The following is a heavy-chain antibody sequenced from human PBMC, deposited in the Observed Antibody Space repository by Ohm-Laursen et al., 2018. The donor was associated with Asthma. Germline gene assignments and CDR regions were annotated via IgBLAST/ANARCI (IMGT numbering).Heavy chain of an antibody. V-gene: IGHV4-31*03. D-gene: IGHD3-22*01. CDR2: IYYSGNT. CDR3: ARGSSYYESTGYYFFDH. Sequence: TLSLTCTVSGDSISSGNNYWSWIRQHPGKGLEWIGYIYYSGNTYSNPSLRSRAAISVDTSTNQFSLNLTSVTAADTAVYYCARGSSYYESTGYYFFDHWGQGALVTVSS. J-gene: IGHJ4*02. CDR1: GDSISSGNNY.